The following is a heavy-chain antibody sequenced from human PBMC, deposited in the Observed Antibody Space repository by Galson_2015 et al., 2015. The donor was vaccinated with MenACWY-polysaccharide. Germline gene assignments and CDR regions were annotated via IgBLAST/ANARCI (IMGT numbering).Heavy chain of an antibody. J-gene: IGHJ6*02. CDR2: ISGSGGST. Sequence: SLRLSCAASGFTFSSYAMTWVRRTPGKGLEWVSGISGSGGSTDYADSAKGRFTISRDNSKNTLYLQMNSLRAEDTAVYYCAKGRWELLPVGGMDVWGQGTTVTVSS. V-gene: IGHV3-23*01. CDR1: GFTFSSYA. D-gene: IGHD1-26*01. CDR3: AKGRWELLPVGGMDV.